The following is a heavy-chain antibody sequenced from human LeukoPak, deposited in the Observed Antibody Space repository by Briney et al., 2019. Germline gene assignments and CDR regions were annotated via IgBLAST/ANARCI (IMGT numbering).Heavy chain of an antibody. CDR3: AHRRAVSGFLEWLFDAFDI. Sequence: ESGPTLVKPTQTLTLTCTFSGFSLSTSGVGVGWIRQPPGKALEWLALIYWDDDKRYSPSLKSRFTITKDTSKNQVVLTMTNMDPVDTATYYCAHRRAVSGFLEWLFDAFDIWGQGTMVTVSS. CDR2: IYWDDDK. D-gene: IGHD3-3*01. CDR1: GFSLSTSGVG. V-gene: IGHV2-5*02. J-gene: IGHJ3*02.